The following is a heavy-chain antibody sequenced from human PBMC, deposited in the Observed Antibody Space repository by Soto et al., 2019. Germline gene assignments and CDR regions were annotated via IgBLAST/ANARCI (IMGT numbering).Heavy chain of an antibody. CDR2: LYYGRSA. Sequence: QVQLQESGPGLVKPSETLSLTCAVSGDSISSYYCMWIRQPPGKGLESIGYLYYGRSANYNPSLKSRVTLSVDTSTNQCSLTLTSMTAADMAVYYCALRSMAVVPEYWGQGTLVTVSS. CDR1: GDSISSYY. J-gene: IGHJ4*02. CDR3: ALRSMAVVPEY. V-gene: IGHV4-59*01. D-gene: IGHD3-22*01.